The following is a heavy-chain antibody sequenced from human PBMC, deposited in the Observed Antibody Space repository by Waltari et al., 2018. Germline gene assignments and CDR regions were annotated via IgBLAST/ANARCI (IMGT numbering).Heavy chain of an antibody. CDR1: GFPFSSYW. CDR2: INSDGSST. D-gene: IGHD3-3*01. CDR3: ARGEGLYYDFWSGYYSFDY. V-gene: IGHV3-74*01. Sequence: EVQLVESGGGLVQPGGSLRLSCAASGFPFSSYWMHWVRQAPGKGRVWVSRINSDGSSTSYADSVKGRFTISRDNAKNTLYLQMNSLRAEDTAVYYCARGEGLYYDFWSGYYSFDYWGQGTLVTVSS. J-gene: IGHJ4*02.